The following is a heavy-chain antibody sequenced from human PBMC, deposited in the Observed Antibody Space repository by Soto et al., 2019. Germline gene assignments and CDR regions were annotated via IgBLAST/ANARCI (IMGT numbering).Heavy chain of an antibody. V-gene: IGHV3-30-3*01. Sequence: GSLRLSCAASGFTFSSYAMHWVRQAPAKGLEWVALISFDGDKYYVDSVKGRFTISRDNPTNTVYLQMNRLRPEDTGVYYCARDYARGWCQFWGQGTLVTVSS. CDR2: ISFDGDK. D-gene: IGHD2-8*02. CDR1: GFTFSSYA. J-gene: IGHJ4*02. CDR3: ARDYARGWCQF.